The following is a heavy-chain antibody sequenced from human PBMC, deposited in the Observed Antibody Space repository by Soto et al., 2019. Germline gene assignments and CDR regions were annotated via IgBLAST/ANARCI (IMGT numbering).Heavy chain of an antibody. CDR3: ARVGGKLRPLPDYGMDV. CDR2: ISAYNGNT. V-gene: IGHV1-18*01. CDR1: GYTFTSYG. Sequence: QVQLVQSGAEVKKPGASVKVSCKASGYTFTSYGISWVRQAPGQGLEWMGWISAYNGNTNYAQKLQGRVTMTTDTSXSXXYVELRSLRSDDTAVYYCARVGGKLRPLPDYGMDVWGQGTTVTVSS. D-gene: IGHD2-15*01. J-gene: IGHJ6*02.